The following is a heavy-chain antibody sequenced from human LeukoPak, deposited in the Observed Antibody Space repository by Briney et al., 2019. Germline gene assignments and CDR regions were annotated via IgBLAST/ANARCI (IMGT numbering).Heavy chain of an antibody. D-gene: IGHD6-6*01. CDR3: ARSADVLPIYFDY. CDR2: IIGSGSST. V-gene: IGHV3-23*01. J-gene: IGHJ4*02. Sequence: TGGSLRLSCAASGFTFSSYGMSWVRQAPGKGLQWVSVIIGSGSSTYYADSVKGRFTISRDNARNTLYLQMNSLRAEDTAVYYCARSADVLPIYFDYWGQGTLVTVSS. CDR1: GFTFSSYG.